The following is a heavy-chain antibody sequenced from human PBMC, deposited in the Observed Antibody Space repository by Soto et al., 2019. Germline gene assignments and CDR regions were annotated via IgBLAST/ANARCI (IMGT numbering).Heavy chain of an antibody. V-gene: IGHV1-18*04. J-gene: IGHJ4*02. D-gene: IGHD3-16*02. CDR2: ISAYNGNT. CDR1: GYTFTSYG. CDR3: ARDMITFGGVIDHDY. Sequence: QVPLVQSGAEVKKPGASVKVSCKASGYTFTSYGISWVRQAPGQGLEWMGWISAYNGNTNYAQKLQGRVTMTTDTTTSTAYMELRSLRSDDTAVYYCARDMITFGGVIDHDYWGQGTLVTVSS.